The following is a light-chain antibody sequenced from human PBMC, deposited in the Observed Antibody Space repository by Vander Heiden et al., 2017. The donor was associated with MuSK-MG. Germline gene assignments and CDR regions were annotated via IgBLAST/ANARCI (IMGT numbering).Light chain of an antibody. CDR1: SSNIGAGYD. J-gene: IGLJ3*02. Sequence: QSVLTPPPSLSGAPGQGVTISCTGSSSNIGAGYDVHWYQQLPGTAPNLLIYGKSNRPSGVPDRFSGSKSGTSASLAITGLQAEDEADYYCQSYDSSLSGRVFGGGTKLTVL. CDR3: QSYDSSLSGRV. CDR2: GKS. V-gene: IGLV1-40*01.